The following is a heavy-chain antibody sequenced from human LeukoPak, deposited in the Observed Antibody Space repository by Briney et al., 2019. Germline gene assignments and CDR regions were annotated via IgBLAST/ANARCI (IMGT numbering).Heavy chain of an antibody. D-gene: IGHD3-22*01. CDR3: ARPNYDSSGYYYVHFDY. Sequence: SETLSLTCTVSGDSISSSNYYWGWIRQPPGKGLEWIGSIYNSGGTYYNPSLKSRVTISVDTSKNQFSLKLSSVTAADTAVYYCARPNYDSSGYYYVHFDYWGQGTLVTVSS. CDR1: GDSISSSNYY. J-gene: IGHJ4*02. CDR2: IYNSGGT. V-gene: IGHV4-39*01.